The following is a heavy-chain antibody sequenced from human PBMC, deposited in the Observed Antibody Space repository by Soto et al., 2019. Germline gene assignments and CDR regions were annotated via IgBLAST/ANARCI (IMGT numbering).Heavy chain of an antibody. D-gene: IGHD2-2*01. CDR3: AREAGGCSSTSCSKWDYYYYYGMDV. V-gene: IGHV4-61*01. J-gene: IGHJ6*02. CDR2: IYYSGST. Sequence: PSETLSLTCTVSGGSVSSGSYYWSWIRQPPGKGLEWIGYIYYSGSTNYNPSLKSRVTVSVDTSKNQFSLKLSSVTAADTAVYYCAREAGGCSSTSCSKWDYYYYYGMDVWGQGTTVTVSS. CDR1: GGSVSSGSYY.